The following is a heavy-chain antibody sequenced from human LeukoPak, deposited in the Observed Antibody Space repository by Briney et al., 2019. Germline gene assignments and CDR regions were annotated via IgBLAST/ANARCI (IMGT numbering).Heavy chain of an antibody. J-gene: IGHJ5*01. V-gene: IGHV3-7*01. Sequence: GGSLRLSCAASGFTFTNYWMSWVRQAPGKGLEWVANIKQDGSEEYYVDSVKGRFTISRDNAKNSLSLQMNSLRAEDTAVYFCARFSLFPLVLTLNPGWFDSWGRGTLVTVSS. D-gene: IGHD2-21*01. CDR1: GFTFTNYW. CDR3: ARFSLFPLVLTLNPGWFDS. CDR2: IKQDGSEE.